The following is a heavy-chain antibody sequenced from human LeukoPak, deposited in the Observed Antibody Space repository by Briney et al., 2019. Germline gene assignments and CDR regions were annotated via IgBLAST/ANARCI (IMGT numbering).Heavy chain of an antibody. CDR2: IKQDGSEK. CDR1: GSTFSRYW. Sequence: GGSLRLSCAASGSTFSRYWMSWVRQAPGKGLEWVANIKQDGSEKYCVDSVKGRFTISRDNSKNTLYLQMNSLRAEDTAVYYCAKEGGRWDIVVARYDYWGQGTLVTVSS. V-gene: IGHV3-7*01. J-gene: IGHJ4*02. D-gene: IGHD2-2*01. CDR3: AKEGGRWDIVVARYDY.